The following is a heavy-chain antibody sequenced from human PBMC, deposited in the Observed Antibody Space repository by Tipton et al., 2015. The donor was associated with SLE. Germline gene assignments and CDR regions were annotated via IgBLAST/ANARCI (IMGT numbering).Heavy chain of an antibody. CDR1: GDSVTSSYY. CDR3: ARQEIFGLLDHDADNWFDP. Sequence: TLSLTCAVSGDSVTSSYYWGWFRQPPGKRMEWIGTIHYSGITYYNPPLKSRVSVSVDTSKNQFSLRLSSVTAADTALYYCARQEIFGLLDHDADNWFDPWGQGTLVTVSS. V-gene: IGHV4-38-2*01. CDR2: IHYSGIT. D-gene: IGHD3/OR15-3a*01. J-gene: IGHJ5*02.